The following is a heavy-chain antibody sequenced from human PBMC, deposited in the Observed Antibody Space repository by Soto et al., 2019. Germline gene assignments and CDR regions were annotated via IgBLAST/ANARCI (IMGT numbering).Heavy chain of an antibody. D-gene: IGHD5-18*01. J-gene: IGHJ6*02. V-gene: IGHV1-69*01. CDR2: IIPIFGTA. Sequence: QVQLVQSGAEVKKPGSSVKVSCKASGGTFSSYAISWVRQAPGQGLEWMGGIIPIFGTANYAQKFQGRGTITAEESTSTAYMELSSLRSEDTAVYYCAGGDFTGGYSYGTDYYYGMDVWGQGTTVTVSS. CDR3: AGGDFTGGYSYGTDYYYGMDV. CDR1: GGTFSSYA.